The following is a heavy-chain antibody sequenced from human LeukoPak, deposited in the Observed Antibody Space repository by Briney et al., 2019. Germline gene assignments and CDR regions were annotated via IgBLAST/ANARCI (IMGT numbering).Heavy chain of an antibody. D-gene: IGHD3-10*01. J-gene: IGHJ4*02. CDR1: GFTFSSYE. CDR3: AVGRDYYGSGSMSY. V-gene: IGHV3-48*03. Sequence: PGGSLRLSCAASGFTFSSYEMNWVRQAPGKGLEWVSYISSSGSTIYYADSVKGRFTISRDNAKNSLYLQMNSLRAEDTAVYYCAVGRDYYGSGSMSYWGQGTLVTVSS. CDR2: ISSSGSTI.